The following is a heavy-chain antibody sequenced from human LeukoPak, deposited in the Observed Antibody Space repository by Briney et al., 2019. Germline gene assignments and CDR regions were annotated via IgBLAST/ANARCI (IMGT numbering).Heavy chain of an antibody. CDR2: IYHSGST. CDR1: GGSISSSNW. CDR3: ARDSAAAGTDYYYYYMDV. V-gene: IGHV4-4*02. Sequence: SGTLSLTCAVSGGSISSSNWWSWVRQPPGKGLEWIGEIYHSGSTNYNPSLKSRVTISVDKSKNQFSLKLSSVTAADTAVYYCARDSAAAGTDYYYYYMDVWGKGTTVTVSS. D-gene: IGHD6-13*01. J-gene: IGHJ6*03.